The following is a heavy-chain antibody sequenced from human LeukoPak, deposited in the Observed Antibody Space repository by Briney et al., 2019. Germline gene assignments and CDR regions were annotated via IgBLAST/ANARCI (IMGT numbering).Heavy chain of an antibody. D-gene: IGHD6-13*01. CDR1: GFTFSSYG. Sequence: PGGSLRLSCAASGFTFSSYGMHWVRQAPGKGLEWVAVISYDGSNKYYADSVKGRFTISRDNSKNTLYLQMNSLRAEDTAVYYCAKDGSRRMAYYFDYWGQGTLVTVSS. J-gene: IGHJ4*02. V-gene: IGHV3-30*18. CDR3: AKDGSRRMAYYFDY. CDR2: ISYDGSNK.